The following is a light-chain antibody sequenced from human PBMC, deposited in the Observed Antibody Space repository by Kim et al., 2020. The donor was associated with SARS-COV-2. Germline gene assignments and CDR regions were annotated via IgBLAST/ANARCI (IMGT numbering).Light chain of an antibody. CDR2: GAS. CDR1: QGINNY. Sequence: AYVGDTVTITCRASQGINNYLAWYLQKPGRAPHLLIYGASTLESGVPSRFSGSGSGTDFTLTISSLQPEDFATYYCQQLSSYPITFGLGTRLEIK. CDR3: QQLSSYPIT. V-gene: IGKV1-9*01. J-gene: IGKJ5*01.